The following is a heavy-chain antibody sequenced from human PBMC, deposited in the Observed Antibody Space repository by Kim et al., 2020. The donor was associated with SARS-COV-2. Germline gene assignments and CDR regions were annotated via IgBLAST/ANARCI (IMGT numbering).Heavy chain of an antibody. CDR1: GFPFSSFV. CDR2: ISGSGNTT. J-gene: IGHJ4*03. D-gene: IGHD2-2*01. V-gene: IGHV3-23*01. CDR3: AKDFKYCGRTSCYFDY. Sequence: GGSLRLSCAASGFPFSSFVLTWVRQAPGKGLEWVSVISGSGNTTYYADSVKGRFTMSRDNSKNTVYLQMNSLRAEDTAVYYCAKDFKYCGRTSCYFDYWG.